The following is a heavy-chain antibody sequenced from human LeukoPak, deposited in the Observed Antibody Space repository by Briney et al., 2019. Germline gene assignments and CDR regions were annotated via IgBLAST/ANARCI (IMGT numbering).Heavy chain of an antibody. V-gene: IGHV3-30*04. CDR2: ISYDGSNK. D-gene: IGHD4-23*01. CDR1: GFTFSSYA. J-gene: IGHJ6*03. Sequence: PGGSLRLSCAASGFTFSSYAMHWVRQAPGKGLEWVAVISYDGSNKYYADSVKGRFTISRDNSKNTLYLQMNSLRAEDTAVYYCAKSGGNLKLMDVWGKGTTVTVSS. CDR3: AKSGGNLKLMDV.